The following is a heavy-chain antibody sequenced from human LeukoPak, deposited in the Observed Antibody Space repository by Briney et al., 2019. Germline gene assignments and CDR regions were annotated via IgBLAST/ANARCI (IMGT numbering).Heavy chain of an antibody. Sequence: GGSRRFSCTASGFAFSSYAMAWVRQAPGKGLECLSYISSSSKINYADSVKGRFTISRDNAKNSLYLQMISLRDEDTAVYYCARSANPGVHDFDPWGQGTLVTVSS. D-gene: IGHD6-6*01. J-gene: IGHJ5*02. CDR3: ARSANPGVHDFDP. CDR2: ISSSSKI. CDR1: GFAFSSYA. V-gene: IGHV3-48*02.